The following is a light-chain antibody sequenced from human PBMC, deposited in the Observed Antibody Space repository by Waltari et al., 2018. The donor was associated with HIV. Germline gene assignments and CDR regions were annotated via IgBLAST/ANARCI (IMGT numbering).Light chain of an antibody. Sequence: QSALTQPASVSGFPGQSITISCTGSISDVGCYNYVPWYQHHPGKAPRLIMYDVRERPSGVSHRFAGSKSGSTASLTISGLQADDEAHYYCCSYAGSGNVLFSGGTKVTVL. CDR1: ISDVGCYNY. CDR2: DVR. V-gene: IGLV2-23*02. J-gene: IGLJ2*01. CDR3: CSYAGSGNVL.